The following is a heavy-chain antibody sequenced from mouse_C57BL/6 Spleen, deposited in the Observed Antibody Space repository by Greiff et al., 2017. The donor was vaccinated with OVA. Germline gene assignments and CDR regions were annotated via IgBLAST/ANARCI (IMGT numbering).Heavy chain of an antibody. Sequence: QVQLQPSGPELVKPGASVKISCKASGYAFSSSWMNWVKQRPGKGLEWIGRIYPGDGDTNYNGKFKGKATLTADKSSSTAYMQLSSLTSEDSAVYFCARADYGRYYYAMDYWGQGTSVTVSS. J-gene: IGHJ4*01. D-gene: IGHD1-1*01. CDR2: IYPGDGDT. CDR1: GYAFSSSW. CDR3: ARADYGRYYYAMDY. V-gene: IGHV1-82*01.